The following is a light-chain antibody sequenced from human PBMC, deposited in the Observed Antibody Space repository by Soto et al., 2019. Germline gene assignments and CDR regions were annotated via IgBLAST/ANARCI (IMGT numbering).Light chain of an antibody. V-gene: IGKV3-20*01. CDR2: GAS. CDR3: QQYRRT. Sequence: EIVLTQSPGTLSLSPGERATLSCRASQSVSSSYLAWYQQKPGQAPRLLIYGASSRATGSPDRFSGSGSGTDFTLTISRLEPEDFAVYYCQQYRRTFGQGTKLEIK. CDR1: QSVSSSY. J-gene: IGKJ1*01.